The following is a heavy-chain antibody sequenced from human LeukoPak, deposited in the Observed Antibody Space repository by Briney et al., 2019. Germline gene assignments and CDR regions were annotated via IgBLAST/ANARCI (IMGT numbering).Heavy chain of an antibody. J-gene: IGHJ4*02. V-gene: IGHV1-69*13. Sequence: SVKVSCKASGGTFSSYAISWVRQAPGQGLEWMGGIIPIFGTANYAQKFQGRVTITADESTSTAYMELSSLRSEDTAVYYCARGTINSSSWYIGQDIRGPLDYWGQGTLVTVSS. D-gene: IGHD6-13*01. CDR1: GGTFSSYA. CDR3: ARGTINSSSWYIGQDIRGPLDY. CDR2: IIPIFGTA.